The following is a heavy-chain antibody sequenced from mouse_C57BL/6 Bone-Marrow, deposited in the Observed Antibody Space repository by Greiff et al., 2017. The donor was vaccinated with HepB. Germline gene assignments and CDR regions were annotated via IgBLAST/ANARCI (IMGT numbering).Heavy chain of an antibody. CDR3: ARTRRYDGGGWFAY. CDR2: IYPGSGST. D-gene: IGHD2-12*01. CDR1: GYTFTSYW. V-gene: IGHV1-55*01. Sequence: QVQLQQPGAELVKPGASVKMSCKASGYTFTSYWITWVKQRPGQGLEWIGDIYPGSGSTNYNEKFKSKATLTVDTSSSTAYMQLSSLTSEDSAVYYCARTRRYDGGGWFAYWGQGTLVTVSA. J-gene: IGHJ3*01.